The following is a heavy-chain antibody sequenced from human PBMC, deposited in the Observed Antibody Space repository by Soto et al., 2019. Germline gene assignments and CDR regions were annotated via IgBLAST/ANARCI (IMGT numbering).Heavy chain of an antibody. CDR3: ARLMNYYDSSGEFDY. J-gene: IGHJ4*02. D-gene: IGHD3-22*01. Sequence: GESLKISCKGSGYSFTSYWIGWVRQMPGKGLEWMGIIYPGDSDTRYSPSFQGQVTISADKSIGTAYLQWSSLKASDTAMYYCARLMNYYDSSGEFDYWGQGTLVTVSS. CDR1: GYSFTSYW. CDR2: IYPGDSDT. V-gene: IGHV5-51*01.